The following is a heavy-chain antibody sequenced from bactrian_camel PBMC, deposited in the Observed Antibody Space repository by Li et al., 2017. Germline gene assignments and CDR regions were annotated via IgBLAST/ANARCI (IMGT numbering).Heavy chain of an antibody. D-gene: IGHD4*01. Sequence: HVQLVESGGGSVQAGGSLKLSCAASGYNFDSCAVGWYRQAPGKERELVSSIIADGSTYYADSVKGRFTISQDNAKNTVYLRMNSPRPEDTAIYYCAAKGGAGCTSSYDYIHWGQGTQVTVS. V-gene: IGHV3S55*01. J-gene: IGHJ4*01. CDR3: AAKGGAGCTSSYDYIH. CDR1: GYNFDSCA. CDR2: IIADGST.